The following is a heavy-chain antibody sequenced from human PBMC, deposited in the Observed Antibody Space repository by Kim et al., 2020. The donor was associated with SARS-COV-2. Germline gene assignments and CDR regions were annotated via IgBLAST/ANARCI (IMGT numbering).Heavy chain of an antibody. D-gene: IGHD2-8*01. J-gene: IGHJ3*01. V-gene: IGHV3-23*01. CDR2: LGRGGADT. CDR1: GFSFTNYA. CDR3: AKDAVTSNGVWDPFED. Sequence: GGSLRLSCAASGFSFTNYAMNWVCQAPGKGLEWVSGLGRGGADTLYADSVKGRFTISRDTSKSTLYLQMNSLRAEDTAVYYCAKDAVTSNGVWDPFEDWGRGTMVTVSS.